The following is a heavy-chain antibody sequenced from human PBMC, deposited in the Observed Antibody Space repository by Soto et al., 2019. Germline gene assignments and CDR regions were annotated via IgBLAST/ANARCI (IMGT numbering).Heavy chain of an antibody. D-gene: IGHD2-2*01. J-gene: IGHJ6*02. CDR2: ISAYNGNT. CDR1: GYTFTSYG. CDR3: ARYCSSTICYYYYGMDA. V-gene: IGHV1-18*04. Sequence: QVQLVQSGAEVKKPASSVKVSCKASGYTFTSYGISWVRQAPGQGLEWMGWISAYNGNTNYAQKLQGRVTMTPDTAPSTAYMDGCGLRFDDTAVYYCARYCSSTICYYYYGMDAWGQGTTVTVFS.